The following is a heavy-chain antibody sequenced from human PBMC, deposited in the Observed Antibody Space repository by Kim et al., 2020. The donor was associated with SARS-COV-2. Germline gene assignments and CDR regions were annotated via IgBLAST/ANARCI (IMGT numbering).Heavy chain of an antibody. D-gene: IGHD3-16*02. Sequence: ASVKISCKASGYTFTSYDINWVRQATGQGLEWMGWMNPNSGNTGYAQKFQGRVTMTRNTSISTAYMELSSLRSEDTAVYYCARVWVSYRRRYYVDYWGQGTLVTVSS. CDR2: MNPNSGNT. V-gene: IGHV1-8*01. J-gene: IGHJ4*02. CDR3: ARVWVSYRRRYYVDY. CDR1: GYTFTSYD.